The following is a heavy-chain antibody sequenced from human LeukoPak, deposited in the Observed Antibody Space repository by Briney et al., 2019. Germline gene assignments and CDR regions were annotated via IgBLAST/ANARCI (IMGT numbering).Heavy chain of an antibody. D-gene: IGHD3-3*01. CDR3: ARVNYDFRFRYYYYMDV. CDR2: MNPNSGNT. J-gene: IGHJ6*03. V-gene: IGHV1-8*01. CDR1: GYTFTSYD. Sequence: ASVKVSCKAYGYTFTSYDINWVRQATGQGLEWMGWMNPNSGNTGYAQKFQGRVTMTRNTSISTAYMELSSLRSEDTAVYYCARVNYDFRFRYYYYMDVWGKGTTVTVSS.